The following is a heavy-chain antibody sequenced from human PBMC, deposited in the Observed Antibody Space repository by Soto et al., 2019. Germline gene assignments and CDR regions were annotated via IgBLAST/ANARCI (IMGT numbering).Heavy chain of an antibody. CDR1: CGSISSYY. Sequence: SETLSLTCTVSCGSISSYYWSCIRQPPWKGLEWIVYIYYSGSTNYNPSLKSRVTISVDTSKNQFSLKMNSVTAADTAVYYCATDVIAPPNYFEPWGPGTMVTVSS. D-gene: IGHD4-4*01. J-gene: IGHJ5*02. CDR2: IYYSGST. CDR3: ATDVIAPPNYFEP. V-gene: IGHV4-59*01.